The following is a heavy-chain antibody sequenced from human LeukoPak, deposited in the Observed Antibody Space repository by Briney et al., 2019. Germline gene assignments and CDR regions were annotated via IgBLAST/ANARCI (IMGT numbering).Heavy chain of an antibody. D-gene: IGHD1-26*01. J-gene: IGHJ4*02. Sequence: PGGSLRLSFAASGFTVTNHYMSWVRQAPGKGLEWVSLIYSGGSTYYADSVKGRFTISRDSSENTLYLQMNSLRAEDTAVYYCARGNSGSYSWIDYWGQGTLVTVSS. V-gene: IGHV3-53*01. CDR3: ARGNSGSYSWIDY. CDR2: IYSGGST. CDR1: GFTVTNHY.